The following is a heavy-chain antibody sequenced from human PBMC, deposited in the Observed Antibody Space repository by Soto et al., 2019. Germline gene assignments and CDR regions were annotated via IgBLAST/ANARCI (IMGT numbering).Heavy chain of an antibody. D-gene: IGHD4-17*01. J-gene: IGHJ5*02. Sequence: TSETLSLTCTVSGGSINNNVFFWNWIRQHPGKGLEWIGYISYSGNTYYNPSLKSRVTMSLDTSRNQFSLKLSSVTAADTAVYFRARHLSGDYPNSNWFDPWGQGTLVTVSS. V-gene: IGHV4-31*03. CDR3: ARHLSGDYPNSNWFDP. CDR2: ISYSGNT. CDR1: GGSINNNVFF.